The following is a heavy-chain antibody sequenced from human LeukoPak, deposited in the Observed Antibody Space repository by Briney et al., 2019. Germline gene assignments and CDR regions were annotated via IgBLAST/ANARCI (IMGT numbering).Heavy chain of an antibody. Sequence: SETLSLTCTVSGGSISSYYWSWIRQPPGKGLEWIGYIYYSGSTNYNPSLKSRVTISVDTSKNQFSLKLSSVTAADTAVYYCARSHVDTAMVTDYWGQGTLVTLSS. CDR3: ARSHVDTAMVTDY. V-gene: IGHV4-59*08. J-gene: IGHJ4*02. D-gene: IGHD5-18*01. CDR2: IYYSGST. CDR1: GGSISSYY.